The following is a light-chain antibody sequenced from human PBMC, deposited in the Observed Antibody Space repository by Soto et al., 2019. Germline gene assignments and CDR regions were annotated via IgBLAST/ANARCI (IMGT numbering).Light chain of an antibody. CDR3: QQSYSTPFT. V-gene: IGKV1-39*01. CDR1: HDISSY. Sequence: DIQLTQSPSLLSASIGDRFTITCRASHDISSYLNWYQQKPGKAPKLLIYAASSLQSGVPSRFSGSGSGTDFTLTISSLQPEDFATYYCQQSYSTPFTFGQGTRREIK. CDR2: AAS. J-gene: IGKJ5*01.